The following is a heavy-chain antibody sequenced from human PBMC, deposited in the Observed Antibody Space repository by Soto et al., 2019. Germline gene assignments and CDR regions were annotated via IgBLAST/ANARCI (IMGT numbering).Heavy chain of an antibody. CDR1: GFTFSNYA. V-gene: IGHV3-23*01. CDR3: ARDPRSFSSSWYKWFDP. CDR2: LTRRGNT. J-gene: IGHJ5*02. Sequence: GGSLRLSCAASGFTFSNYAMSWVRQAPGKGLEWVSTLTRRGNTPYADSVRGRFTISRDNSKNTLYLQMDSLRSDDTAVYYCARDPRSFSSSWYKWFDPWGQGTLVTVSS. D-gene: IGHD6-13*01.